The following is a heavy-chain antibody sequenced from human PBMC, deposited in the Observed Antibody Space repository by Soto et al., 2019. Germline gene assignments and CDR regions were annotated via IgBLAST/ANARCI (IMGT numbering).Heavy chain of an antibody. CDR1: GFTFSGHG. J-gene: IGHJ3*01. CDR3: VRDRGYPDSFDV. D-gene: IGHD1-1*01. V-gene: IGHV3-33*01. CDR2: IWYDGSNK. Sequence: GGALRLSCAASGFTFSGHGMHWVRQAPGKGLEWVTFIWYDGSNKYYVDSVKGRFTISRDNAKNTLYLQMHSLRAEDTALYFCVRDRGYPDSFDVWGRGTMVTVSS.